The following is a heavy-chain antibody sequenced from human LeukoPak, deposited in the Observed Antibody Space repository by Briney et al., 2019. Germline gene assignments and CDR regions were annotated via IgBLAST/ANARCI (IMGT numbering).Heavy chain of an antibody. CDR2: IYYSGST. Sequence: SQTLSLTCTVSGGSISSGDYYWSWIRQPPGKGLEWIGYIYYSGSTYYNPSLKSRVTISVNTSKNQFSLTLSSVTAADTAVYYCARAQYSSGWYLDYWGQGTLVTVSS. J-gene: IGHJ4*02. CDR3: ARAQYSSGWYLDY. D-gene: IGHD6-19*01. CDR1: GGSISSGDYY. V-gene: IGHV4-30-4*01.